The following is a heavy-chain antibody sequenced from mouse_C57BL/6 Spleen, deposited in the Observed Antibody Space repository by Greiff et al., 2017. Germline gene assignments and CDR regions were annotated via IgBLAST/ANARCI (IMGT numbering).Heavy chain of an antibody. J-gene: IGHJ3*01. V-gene: IGHV3-6*01. D-gene: IGHD3-3*01. CDR2: ISYDGSN. Sequence: VQLKESGPGLVKPSQSLSLTCSVTGYSITSGYYWNWIRQFPGNKLEWMGYISYDGSNNYNPSLKNRISITRDTSKNQFFLKLNSVTTEDTATYYCARRGWPAWFAYWGQGTLVTVSA. CDR3: ARRGWPAWFAY. CDR1: GYSITSGYY.